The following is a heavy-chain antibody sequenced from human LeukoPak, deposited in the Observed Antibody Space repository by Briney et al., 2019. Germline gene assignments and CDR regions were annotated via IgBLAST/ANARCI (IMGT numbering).Heavy chain of an antibody. J-gene: IGHJ4*02. CDR1: GFTFSSYA. Sequence: PGGSLRLSCATSGFTFSSYAVSWVRQAPGKGLEWVSAISGSGETTYYADSVRGRFTISRDNSKSTVSLQMNSLRAEDTAVYYCAKEGYSYNPFISYFDFWGQGTLVTVSS. D-gene: IGHD5-18*01. CDR2: ISGSGETT. V-gene: IGHV3-23*01. CDR3: AKEGYSYNPFISYFDF.